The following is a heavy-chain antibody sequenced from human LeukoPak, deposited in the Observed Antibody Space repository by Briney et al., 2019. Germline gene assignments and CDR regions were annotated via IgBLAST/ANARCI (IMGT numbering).Heavy chain of an antibody. CDR3: ARGGIFGVVINGGNFDY. CDR2: IYYSGST. V-gene: IGHV4-59*01. Sequence: SETLSLTCTVSGGSISSYYWSWIRQPPGKGLEWIGYIYYSGSTNYNPSLKSRVTISVDTSKNQFSLKLSSVTAADTAVYYCARGGIFGVVINGGNFDYWGQGTLVTVSS. D-gene: IGHD3-3*01. CDR1: GGSISSYY. J-gene: IGHJ4*02.